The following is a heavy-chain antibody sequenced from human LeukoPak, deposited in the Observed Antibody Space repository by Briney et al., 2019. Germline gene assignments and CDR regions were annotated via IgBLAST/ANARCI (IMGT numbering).Heavy chain of an antibody. D-gene: IGHD6-19*01. V-gene: IGHV4-30-2*01. CDR2: IYHSGST. CDR1: GGSISSGGYY. CDR3: ARVYSSGSRAFQH. Sequence: PSETLSLTCTVSGGSISSGGYYWSWIRQPPGKGVEWIGYIYHSGSTYYNPSLKSRVTISVDRSKNQFSLKLSSVTAAGTAVYYCARVYSSGSRAFQHWGQGTLVTVSS. J-gene: IGHJ1*01.